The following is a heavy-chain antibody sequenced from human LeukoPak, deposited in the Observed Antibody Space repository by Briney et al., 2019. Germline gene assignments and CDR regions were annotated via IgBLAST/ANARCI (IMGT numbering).Heavy chain of an antibody. CDR2: ISSSGSTI. V-gene: IGHV3-11*01. Sequence: GGSLRLSCAASGFTFSDYYMSWIRQAPGKGLEWVSYISSSGSTIYYADSVKGRFTISRDNAKNSLYLQMNSLRAEDTAVYYCAVEYCSSTSCPYPPAFDYWGQGTLVTVSS. J-gene: IGHJ4*02. CDR3: AVEYCSSTSCPYPPAFDY. CDR1: GFTFSDYY. D-gene: IGHD2-2*01.